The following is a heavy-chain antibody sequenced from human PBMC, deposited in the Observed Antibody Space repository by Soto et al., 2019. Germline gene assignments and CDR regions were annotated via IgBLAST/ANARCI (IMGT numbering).Heavy chain of an antibody. Sequence: GGSLRLSCAASGFTFSSYWMSWVRQAPGKGLEWVANIKQDGSEKYYVDSVKGRFTISRDNAKNSQYLQMNSLRAEDTAVYYCARSYYYDSSGYASSAYWGQGTLVTVSS. J-gene: IGHJ4*02. CDR2: IKQDGSEK. CDR1: GFTFSSYW. CDR3: ARSYYYDSSGYASSAY. V-gene: IGHV3-7*05. D-gene: IGHD3-22*01.